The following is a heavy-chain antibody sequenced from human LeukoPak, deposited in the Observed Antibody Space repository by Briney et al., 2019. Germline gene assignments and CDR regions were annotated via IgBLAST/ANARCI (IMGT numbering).Heavy chain of an antibody. CDR3: ARGGDGYDWEFDP. CDR1: GGSISSGGYY. Sequence: PSETLSLTCTVSGGSISSGGYYWSWIRQHPGKGLEWIGYIYYSGSTYYNPSLKSRVTISVDTSKNQFSLKLSSVTAADTAVCYCARGGDGYDWEFDPWGQGTLVTVSS. D-gene: IGHD5-12*01. J-gene: IGHJ5*02. V-gene: IGHV4-31*03. CDR2: IYYSGST.